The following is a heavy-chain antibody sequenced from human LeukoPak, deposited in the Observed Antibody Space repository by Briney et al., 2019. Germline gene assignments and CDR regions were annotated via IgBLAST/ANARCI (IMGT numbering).Heavy chain of an antibody. J-gene: IGHJ4*02. CDR3: ARVVGATDY. D-gene: IGHD1-26*01. V-gene: IGHV4-34*01. Sequence: SETLSLTCTVSGGSINSYFWNWIRQPPGKGLEWIGEINHSGSTNYNPSLKSRVTISVDTSKNQFSLKLSSVTAADTAVYYCARVVGATDYWGQGTLVTVSS. CDR1: GGSINSYF. CDR2: INHSGST.